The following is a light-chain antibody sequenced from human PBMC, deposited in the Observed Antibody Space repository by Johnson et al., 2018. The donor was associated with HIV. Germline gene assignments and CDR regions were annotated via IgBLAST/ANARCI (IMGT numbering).Light chain of an antibody. J-gene: IGLJ1*01. V-gene: IGLV1-51*01. CDR3: GTWERSLSASYV. Sequence: QSVLTQPPSVSAAPGQKVTISCSGSSSNIGNNYVSWYQQLPGTAPKLLIYDNNKRPSGIPDRFSGSKSGTSATLGITGLQTGAEADYYCGTWERSLSASYVFGTGTKVTVL. CDR2: DNN. CDR1: SSNIGNNY.